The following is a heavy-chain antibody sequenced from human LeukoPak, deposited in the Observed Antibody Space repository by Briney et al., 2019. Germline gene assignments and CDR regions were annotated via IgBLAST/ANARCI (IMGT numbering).Heavy chain of an antibody. CDR2: IKQDGSEK. J-gene: IGHJ3*02. CDR3: ATRGSHDSSGYYPLDAFDI. CDR1: GFTLRSYW. V-gene: IGHV3-7*03. Sequence: GGSLRLSCAASGFTLRSYWMSWGRQAPGKGLEWVANIKQDGSEKYYVDSVKGRFTSSRDNAKNSLYLQMNSLRAEDTAVYYCATRGSHDSSGYYPLDAFDIWGQGTMVTVSS. D-gene: IGHD3-22*01.